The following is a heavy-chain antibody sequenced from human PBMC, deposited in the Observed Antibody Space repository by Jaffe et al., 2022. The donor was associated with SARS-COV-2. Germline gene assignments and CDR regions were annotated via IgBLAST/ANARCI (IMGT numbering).Heavy chain of an antibody. Sequence: EVQLVESGGGLVQPGGSLRLSCAASGFTFSSYAMHWVRQAPGKGLEYVSAISSNGGSTYYANSVKGRFTISRDNSKNTLYLQMGSLRAEDMAVYYCARGGKIFGVVIRGYYYGMDVWGQGTTVTVSS. J-gene: IGHJ6*02. CDR2: ISSNGGST. D-gene: IGHD3-3*01. CDR1: GFTFSSYA. V-gene: IGHV3-64*01. CDR3: ARGGKIFGVVIRGYYYGMDV.